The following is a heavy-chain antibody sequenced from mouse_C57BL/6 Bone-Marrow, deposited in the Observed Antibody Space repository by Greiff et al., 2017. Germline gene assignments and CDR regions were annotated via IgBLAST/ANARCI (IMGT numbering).Heavy chain of an antibody. V-gene: IGHV5-6*01. J-gene: IGHJ2*01. CDR1: GFTFSSYG. D-gene: IGHD4-1*01. Sequence: DVHLVESGGDLVKPGGSLKLSCAASGFTFSSYGMSWVRQTPDKRLEWVATISSGGSYTYYPDSVKGRFTISRDNAKNTLYLQMSSLKSEDTAMYYCARQGSNSHFDYWGQGTTLTVSS. CDR3: ARQGSNSHFDY. CDR2: ISSGGSYT.